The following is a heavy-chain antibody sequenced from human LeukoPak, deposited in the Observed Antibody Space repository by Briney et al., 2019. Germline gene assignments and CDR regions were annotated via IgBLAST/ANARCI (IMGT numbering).Heavy chain of an antibody. V-gene: IGHV4-39*01. CDR1: GGSISSSSYY. D-gene: IGHD3-22*01. Sequence: SETLSLTCSVSGGSISSSSYYWGWIRQPPGKGLEWIGYIFYSGSTYYNPSLKSRVTISVDTSKNQFSLKLSSVTAADTAVYYCARQGGYYYDSSGYYFDYWGQGTLVTVSS. CDR2: IFYSGST. CDR3: ARQGGYYYDSSGYYFDY. J-gene: IGHJ4*02.